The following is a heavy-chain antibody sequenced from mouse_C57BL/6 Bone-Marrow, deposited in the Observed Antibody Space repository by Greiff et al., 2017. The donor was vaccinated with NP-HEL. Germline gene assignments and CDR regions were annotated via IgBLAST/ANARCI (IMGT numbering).Heavy chain of an antibody. CDR2: ISSVGSYT. Sequence: EVMLVESGGDLVKPGGSLKLSCAASGFTFSSYGMSWVRQTPDKRLEWVATISSVGSYTYYPDSVKGRFTISRDNAKNTLYLQISSMKSEDTAMYYCARHGLGPVYLDYWGQGTTLTVSS. CDR1: GFTFSSYG. V-gene: IGHV5-6*02. J-gene: IGHJ2*01. CDR3: ARHGLGPVYLDY. D-gene: IGHD4-1*01.